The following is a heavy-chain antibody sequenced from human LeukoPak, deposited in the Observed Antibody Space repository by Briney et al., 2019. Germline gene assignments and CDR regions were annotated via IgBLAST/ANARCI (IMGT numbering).Heavy chain of an antibody. CDR2: ISSNGGST. D-gene: IGHD6-19*01. CDR3: VNQISGWVY. V-gene: IGHV3-64D*06. J-gene: IGHJ4*02. Sequence: PGGSLRLSCSASGFTFSSYAMHWVRQPPGKGLKYVSAISSNGGSTYYADSVKGRFTVSRDNSKNTLHLQMSSLRADDTAVYYCVNQISGWVYWGQGTLVTVSS. CDR1: GFTFSSYA.